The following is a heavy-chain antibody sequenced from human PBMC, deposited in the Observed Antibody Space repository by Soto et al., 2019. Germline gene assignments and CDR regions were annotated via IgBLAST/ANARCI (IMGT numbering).Heavy chain of an antibody. CDR1: GGSISSGGYY. J-gene: IGHJ4*02. D-gene: IGHD4-17*01. CDR3: ARGTTVTTHDY. CDR2: IYYSGST. Sequence: SETLSLTCTVSGGSISSGGYYWSWIRQHPGKGLEWIGYIYYSGSTYYNPSLKSRVTIPVDTSKNQFSLKLSSVTAADTAVYYCARGTTVTTHDYWGQGTLVTVSS. V-gene: IGHV4-31*03.